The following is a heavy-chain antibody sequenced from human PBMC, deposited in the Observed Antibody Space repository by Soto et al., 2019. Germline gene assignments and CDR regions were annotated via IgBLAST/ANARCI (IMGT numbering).Heavy chain of an antibody. Sequence: PGGSLRLSCAASGFTFDDYAMHWVRQAPGKGLEWVSGISWNSGSIGYADSVKGRFTISRDNAKNSLYLQVNSLRAEDTALYYCAKDPTPVVKGDWFDPWGQGTLVTVSS. CDR1: GFTFDDYA. CDR2: ISWNSGSI. CDR3: AKDPTPVVKGDWFDP. D-gene: IGHD3-22*01. V-gene: IGHV3-9*01. J-gene: IGHJ5*02.